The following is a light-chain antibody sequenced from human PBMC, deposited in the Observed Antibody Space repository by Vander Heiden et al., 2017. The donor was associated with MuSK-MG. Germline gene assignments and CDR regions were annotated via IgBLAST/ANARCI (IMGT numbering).Light chain of an antibody. V-gene: IGLV1-40*01. CDR3: QSYDSSLRGV. CDR2: GNS. Sequence: QSVLTQPPSVSGAPGQRVTISCTGSSSNIGAGYDVHWYQQLPGTAPKLLIYGNSNRPSGVPDRFSGSKSGTSASLAITGLQAEDEADYYCQSYDSSLRGVFGTGTKVTFL. J-gene: IGLJ1*01. CDR1: SSNIGAGYD.